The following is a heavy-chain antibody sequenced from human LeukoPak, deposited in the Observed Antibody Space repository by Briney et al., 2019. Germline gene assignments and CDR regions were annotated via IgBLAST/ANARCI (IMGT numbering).Heavy chain of an antibody. CDR3: VRVKEVAVVVVPAALDY. Sequence: PGGSLRLSCAASGFTFSSYSMNWVRQAPGKGLEWVSSISSSSSYIYYADSVKGRFTISRDNAKNSLYLQMNSLRAEDTAVYYCVRVKEVAVVVVPAALDYWGQGTLVTVSS. CDR2: ISSSSSYI. V-gene: IGHV3-21*01. D-gene: IGHD2-2*01. J-gene: IGHJ4*02. CDR1: GFTFSSYS.